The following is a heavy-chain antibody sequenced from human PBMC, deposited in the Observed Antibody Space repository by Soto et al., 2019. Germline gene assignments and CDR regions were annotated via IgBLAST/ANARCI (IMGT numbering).Heavy chain of an antibody. CDR3: ARDKGYNDY. J-gene: IGHJ4*02. CDR1: GYTFNVYS. D-gene: IGHD5-12*01. V-gene: IGHV1-18*04. CDR2: ISTYGGKT. Sequence: QVQLVQSGAEVKKPGDSVKVSCKASGYTFNVYSFIWVRQAPGQGLEWVGWISTYGGKTEYAQNLQGRVTLTTDTSTNTGYMELGSLRSDDTAVYYGARDKGYNDYWGQGTLVTVSS.